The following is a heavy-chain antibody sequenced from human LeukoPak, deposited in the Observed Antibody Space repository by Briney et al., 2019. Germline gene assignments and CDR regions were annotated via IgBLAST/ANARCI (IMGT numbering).Heavy chain of an antibody. V-gene: IGHV4-34*01. CDR1: GGSFSGYY. CDR3: ARVFGLLTFDY. Sequence: SETLSLTCAVYGGSFSGYYWSWIRQPPGKGLEWIGEINHSGSTNYNPSLKSRVTISVDTSKNQFSLKLSSVTAADTAVYYCARVFGLLTFDYWGQGTLVTVSS. J-gene: IGHJ4*02. CDR2: INHSGST. D-gene: IGHD3-10*02.